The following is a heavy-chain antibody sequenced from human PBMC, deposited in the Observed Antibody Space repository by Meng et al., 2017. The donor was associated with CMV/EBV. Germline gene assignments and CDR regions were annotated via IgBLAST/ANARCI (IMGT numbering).Heavy chain of an antibody. CDR2: SNPGDSDT. Sequence: GGSLRLSCQGSGYSFNTHWIAWVRQMPGKGLEWMGISNPGDSDTRYSPSFQGQVTISVDKSITTAYLQWTSLKTSDTAMYYCARRGSNWNYFESWGQGTPVTVSS. V-gene: IGHV5-51*01. CDR1: GYSFNTHW. D-gene: IGHD1-1*01. CDR3: ARRGSNWNYFES. J-gene: IGHJ4*02.